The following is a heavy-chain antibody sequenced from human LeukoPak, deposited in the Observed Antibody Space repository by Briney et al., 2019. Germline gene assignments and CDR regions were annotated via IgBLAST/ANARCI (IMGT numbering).Heavy chain of an antibody. J-gene: IGHJ4*02. CDR1: GFNFKTYA. V-gene: IGHV3-23*01. CDR3: AKGGTFSDY. CDR2: FSGNGGGT. Sequence: GGSLRLSCAASGFNFKTYAMTWVRQAPGKGLERVSAFSGNGGGTNYADSVKGRFTISRDNSKNTLYLQMNILRAEDTALYYCAKGGTFSDYWGQGTLVTVSS.